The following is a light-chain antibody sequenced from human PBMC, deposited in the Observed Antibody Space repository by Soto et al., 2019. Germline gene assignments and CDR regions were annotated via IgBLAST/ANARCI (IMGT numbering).Light chain of an antibody. CDR2: GAS. J-gene: IGKJ4*01. CDR1: QSVSSSY. Sequence: EIVLTQSPGTLSLSPGERATLSCRASQSVSSSYLAWYQQKPGQAPRLLIYGASSRATGIPDRFSGSGSGTDFTLTISRLEPEDFAVYYCPQYGSSPLLLTFGGGTKVEIK. V-gene: IGKV3-20*01. CDR3: PQYGSSPLLLT.